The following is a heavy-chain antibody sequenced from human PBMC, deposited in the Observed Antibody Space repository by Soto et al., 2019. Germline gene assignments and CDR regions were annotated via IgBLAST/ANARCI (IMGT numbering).Heavy chain of an antibody. CDR1: GVSITSGDNY. CDR3: VRKTGTTFLGSFFDH. V-gene: IGHV4-30-4*01. CDR2: IFYIGNA. J-gene: IGHJ4*02. Sequence: SETLSLTCTVSGVSITSGDNYWSWIRQPPGKGLEWIEYIFYIGNAYYNPSLQSRVTISVDTSRNQFSLRLTSVTAADTAVYYCVRKTGTTFLGSFFDHWGQGTLVTVSS. D-gene: IGHD1-7*01.